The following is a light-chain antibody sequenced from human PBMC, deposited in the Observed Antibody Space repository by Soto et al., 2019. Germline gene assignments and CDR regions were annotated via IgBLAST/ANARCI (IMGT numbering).Light chain of an antibody. CDR2: RNN. V-gene: IGLV1-47*01. Sequence: QSVLTQPSSESGIPGQRVTISCSGSSSNIGSNYVYWYQQLPGTAPKLLIYRNNQRPSGVPDRFSGSKSGTSASLAISGLRSEDEADYYCASWDDSLSGVVFGGGTKLTVL. J-gene: IGLJ2*01. CDR1: SSNIGSNY. CDR3: ASWDDSLSGVV.